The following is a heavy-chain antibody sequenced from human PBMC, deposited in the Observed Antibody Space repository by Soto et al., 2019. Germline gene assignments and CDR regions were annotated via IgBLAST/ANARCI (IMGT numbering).Heavy chain of an antibody. V-gene: IGHV1-69*12. CDR1: GGTFSSYA. J-gene: IGHJ4*02. CDR3: ARGLYYYDGSGYPFDY. D-gene: IGHD3-22*01. CDR2: IIPIFGTA. Sequence: QVQLVQSGAEVKKPGSSVKVSCKASGGTFSSYAISWVRQAPGQGLEWMGGIIPIFGTANYAQKFQGRVTITADESTSTAYMELSSLRSEDTAVYYCARGLYYYDGSGYPFDYWGQGTLVTVSS.